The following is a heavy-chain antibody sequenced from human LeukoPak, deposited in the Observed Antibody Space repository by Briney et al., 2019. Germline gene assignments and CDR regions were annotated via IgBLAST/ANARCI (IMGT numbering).Heavy chain of an antibody. J-gene: IGHJ6*03. D-gene: IGHD3-3*01. CDR1: GGSISSSSYY. CDR2: IYYSGST. V-gene: IGHV4-39*01. CDR3: ARVFGRYYYYMDV. Sequence: SETLSLTCTVSGGSISSSSYYWGWIRQPPGKGLEWIGSIYYSGSTYYNPSLKSRVTISVDTSKNQFSLKLSSVTAADTAVYFCARVFGRYYYYMDVWGKGTTVTVS.